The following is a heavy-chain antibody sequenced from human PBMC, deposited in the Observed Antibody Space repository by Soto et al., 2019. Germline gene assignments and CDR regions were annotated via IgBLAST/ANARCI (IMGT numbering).Heavy chain of an antibody. V-gene: IGHV1-2*02. J-gene: IGHJ6*02. CDR3: ARDRMITFGGVIGPRGMDV. CDR2: INPNSGGT. D-gene: IGHD3-16*01. CDR1: GYTFTGYY. Sequence: ASVKVSCKAAGYTFTGYYMHWVRLARGQGLEWMGWINPNSGGTNYAQKFQGRVTMTRDTSISTAYMELGRLRSDDTAVYYCARDRMITFGGVIGPRGMDVWGQGTRSPSP.